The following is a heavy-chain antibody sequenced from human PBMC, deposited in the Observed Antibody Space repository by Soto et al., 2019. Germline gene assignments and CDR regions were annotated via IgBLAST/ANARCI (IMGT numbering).Heavy chain of an antibody. CDR1: GYTFTSYA. CDR2: INAGNGNT. V-gene: IGHV1-3*01. D-gene: IGHD3-10*01. J-gene: IGHJ3*02. Sequence: AASVKVSCKASGYTFTSYAMHWVRQAPGQRLEWMGWINAGNGNTKYSQKFQGRVTITRDTSASTAYMELSSLRSEDTAVYYCARVMVRGVIKGFFDIWGQGTMVTVSS. CDR3: ARVMVRGVIKGFFDI.